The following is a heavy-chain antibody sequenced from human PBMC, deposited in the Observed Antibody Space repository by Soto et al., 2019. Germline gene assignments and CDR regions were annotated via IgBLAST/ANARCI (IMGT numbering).Heavy chain of an antibody. CDR3: AKRDGRSSSWLLFDY. CDR2: IGGSGGRT. V-gene: IGHV3-23*01. D-gene: IGHD6-13*01. Sequence: EVHLLESGGGLVQPGGSLRLSCAASGFTFSTYAMSWVRQAPGKGLEWVSSIGGSGGRTYYADSVKGRFTISRDDSKNTLFLQMNSLRAEDTALYYCAKRDGRSSSWLLFDYWGQGTLVTVSS. CDR1: GFTFSTYA. J-gene: IGHJ4*02.